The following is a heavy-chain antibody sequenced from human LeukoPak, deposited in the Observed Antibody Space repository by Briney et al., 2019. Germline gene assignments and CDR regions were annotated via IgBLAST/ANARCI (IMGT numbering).Heavy chain of an antibody. Sequence: PGGSLRLSCAASGFTFSTYGMHWVRQAPGKGLEWVATISHDGSNKNYGDSVKGRFTISRDNSRNTLSLQMNSLRPEDTAVYHCAKDWGNYFASGSSYLDYWGQGTLVTVSS. J-gene: IGHJ4*02. CDR2: ISHDGSNK. V-gene: IGHV3-30*18. D-gene: IGHD3-10*01. CDR3: AKDWGNYFASGSSYLDY. CDR1: GFTFSTYG.